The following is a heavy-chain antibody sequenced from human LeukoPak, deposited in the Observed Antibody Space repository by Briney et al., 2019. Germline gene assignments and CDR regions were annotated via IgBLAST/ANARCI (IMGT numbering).Heavy chain of an antibody. Sequence: PSETLSLTCAVYGGSFSGYYWSWIRQPPGKGLEWIGEINHSGSTNYNPSLKSRVTISVDTSKNQFSLKLSSVTAADTAVYYCARLTGFPEYYFDYWGQGTLVTVSS. CDR2: INHSGST. CDR1: GGSFSGYY. CDR3: ARLTGFPEYYFDY. D-gene: IGHD1-20*01. V-gene: IGHV4-34*01. J-gene: IGHJ4*02.